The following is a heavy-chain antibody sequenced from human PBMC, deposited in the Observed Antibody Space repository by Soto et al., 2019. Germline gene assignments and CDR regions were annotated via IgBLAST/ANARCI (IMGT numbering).Heavy chain of an antibody. V-gene: IGHV3-74*01. Sequence: EVQLVESGGGLVQSGGSLRLSCGASGFTFSSHWMVWVRQAPGKGLVCVSSIKSDGSSTSYADSVKGRFTISRDNAKNTLYLQMNSLRADDTAVYYCARGLTSYSDSSGYSRGQGTLVTVSS. CDR2: IKSDGSST. J-gene: IGHJ4*02. D-gene: IGHD3-22*01. CDR3: ARGLTSYSDSSGYS. CDR1: GFTFSSHW.